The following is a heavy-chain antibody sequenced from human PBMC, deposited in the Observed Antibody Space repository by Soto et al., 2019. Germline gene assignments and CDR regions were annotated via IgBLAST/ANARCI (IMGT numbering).Heavy chain of an antibody. Sequence: SETLSLTCTVSGDSISSGGYYWSWIRQPPGKGLEWIGDIYYSGSTHYIPSLKSRVTILLDTSNNQFSLKLTSVTAADTAVYYCARYKADIDMPRLYYFDYWGQGTVVTVSS. CDR2: IYYSGST. V-gene: IGHV4-31*03. CDR3: ARYKADIDMPRLYYFDY. D-gene: IGHD5-12*01. CDR1: GDSISSGGYY. J-gene: IGHJ4*02.